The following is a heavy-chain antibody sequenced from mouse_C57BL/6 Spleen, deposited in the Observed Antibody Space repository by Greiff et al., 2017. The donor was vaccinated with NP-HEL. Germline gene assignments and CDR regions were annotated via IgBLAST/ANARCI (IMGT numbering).Heavy chain of an antibody. V-gene: IGHV1-61*01. D-gene: IGHD1-1*01. CDR1: GYTFTSYW. Sequence: QVHVKQSGAELVRPGSSVKLSCKASGYTFTSYWMDWVKQRPGQGLEWIGNIYPSDSETHYNQKFKDKATLTVDKSSSTAYMQLSSLTSEDSAVYYCARGTTVVATGFDYWGQGTTLTVSS. J-gene: IGHJ2*01. CDR2: IYPSDSET. CDR3: ARGTTVVATGFDY.